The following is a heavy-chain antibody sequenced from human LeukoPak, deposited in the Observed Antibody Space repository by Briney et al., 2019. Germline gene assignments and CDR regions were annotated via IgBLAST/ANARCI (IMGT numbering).Heavy chain of an antibody. CDR2: IYYSGST. D-gene: IGHD3-22*01. CDR3: ARGRNDYYDSSGLPAD. V-gene: IGHV4-59*11. J-gene: IGHJ4*02. CDR1: GGSISSHY. Sequence: PSETLSLTCTVSGGSISSHYWSWIRQPPGKGMEWIGYIYYSGSTNYNPSLKSRVTISVDTSKNQFSLKLNSVTAADTAVYYCARGRNDYYDSSGLPADWGQGTLVTVSS.